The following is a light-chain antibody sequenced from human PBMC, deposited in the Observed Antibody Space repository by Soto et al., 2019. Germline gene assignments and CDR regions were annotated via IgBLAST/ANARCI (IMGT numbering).Light chain of an antibody. CDR2: GAS. Sequence: EIVLTLSPGTLSVSPGERATLSCRASQSVSSDNLAWYQQKPGRAPRLLIYGASHRATGTPARFSGSGSGTDFTLTISRLEPEDFAVYYCQQYGRSPTTFGQGTRLEIK. CDR1: QSVSSDN. V-gene: IGKV3-20*01. CDR3: QQYGRSPTT. J-gene: IGKJ5*01.